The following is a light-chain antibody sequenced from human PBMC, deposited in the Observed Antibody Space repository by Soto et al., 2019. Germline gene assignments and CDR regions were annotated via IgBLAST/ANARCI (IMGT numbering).Light chain of an antibody. V-gene: IGKV3-20*01. CDR1: QSISSPF. J-gene: IGKJ1*01. CDR2: GAS. Sequence: EIVLTQSPGTLSLSPGEKATLSCRASQSISSPFLAWYQQKPGQAPRLLIYGASRRATGIPDRFNGSGSGTEFTLTISRLEPEDFAVYYCQQYNNWWTFGQGTKGDIK. CDR3: QQYNNWWT.